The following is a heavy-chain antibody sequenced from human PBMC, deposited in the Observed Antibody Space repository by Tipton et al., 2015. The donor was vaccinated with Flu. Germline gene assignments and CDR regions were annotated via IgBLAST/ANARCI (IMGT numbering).Heavy chain of an antibody. V-gene: IGHV3-30*04. J-gene: IGHJ4*02. CDR3: ARDFSAIAVAGLAHY. CDR1: GFTFSSYA. Sequence: SLRLSCAASGFTFSSYAMHWVRQAPGKGLEWVAVISYDGSNKYYADSVKGRFTISRDNSKHTLYLQMNSLRAEDTAVYYCARDFSAIAVAGLAHYWGQGTLFTVSS. CDR2: ISYDGSNK. D-gene: IGHD6-19*01.